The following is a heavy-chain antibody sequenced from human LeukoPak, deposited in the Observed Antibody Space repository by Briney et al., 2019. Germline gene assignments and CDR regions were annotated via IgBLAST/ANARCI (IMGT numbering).Heavy chain of an antibody. CDR2: ISRSGST. Sequence: SETLSLTCAVSDYSISSGYHWGWVRQPPGKGLEWVGRISRSGSTYYSPSLKGRVTMSVDSSKNEFSLNLSSVTAADTAVYYCARGYIGNSGRYYYYYMDVWGKGTTVTVSS. J-gene: IGHJ6*03. V-gene: IGHV4-38-2*01. CDR1: DYSISSGYH. D-gene: IGHD1-26*01. CDR3: ARGYIGNSGRYYYYYMDV.